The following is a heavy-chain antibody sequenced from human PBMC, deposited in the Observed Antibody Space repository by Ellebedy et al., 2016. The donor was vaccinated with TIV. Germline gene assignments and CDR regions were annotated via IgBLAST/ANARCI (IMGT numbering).Heavy chain of an antibody. J-gene: IGHJ4*02. V-gene: IGHV4-59*01. CDR1: YDSISSYY. CDR3: ATGPNQDFFDY. CDR2: IYYSGST. Sequence: MPSETLSLTCTVSYDSISSYYWSWIRQPPGKGLEWIGYIYYSGSTNYNPSLKSRVTISLDTSKNQLSLKLSSVTAADTAVYYCATGPNQDFFDYWGQGTLVTGSS. D-gene: IGHD1-14*01.